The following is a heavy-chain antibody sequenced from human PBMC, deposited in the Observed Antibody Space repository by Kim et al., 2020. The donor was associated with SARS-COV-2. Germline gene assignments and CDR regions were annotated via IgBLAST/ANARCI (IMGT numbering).Heavy chain of an antibody. CDR3: AKGGLHYDSSGDYYYYPFTAV. Sequence: GGSLRLSCAASGFTFSSYGMHWVRQAPGKGLEWVAVISYDGSNKYYADSVKGRFTISRDNSKNKNTLYLQMNSLRAEDTAVYYCAKGGLHYDSSGDYYYYPFTAVGSQGTTAT. J-gene: IGHJ6*02. V-gene: IGHV3-30*18. CDR2: ISYDGSNK. CDR1: GFTFSSYG. D-gene: IGHD3-22*01.